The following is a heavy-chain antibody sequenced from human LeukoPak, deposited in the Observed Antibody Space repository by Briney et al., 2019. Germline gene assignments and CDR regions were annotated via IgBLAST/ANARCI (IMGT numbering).Heavy chain of an antibody. CDR3: ARERYFDY. CDR1: GFTFSTCA. CDR2: ISGGGRST. Sequence: GGSLRLSCAASGFTFSTCAMSWVRQALGKGLEWVSTISGGGRSTDYADSVKGRFTISRDNSKNTLYLQMNSLRAEDTAVYYCARERYFDYWGQGTLVTVSS. J-gene: IGHJ4*02. V-gene: IGHV3-23*01.